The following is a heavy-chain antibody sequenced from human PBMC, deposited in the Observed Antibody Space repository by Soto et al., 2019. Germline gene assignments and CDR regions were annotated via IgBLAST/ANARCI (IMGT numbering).Heavy chain of an antibody. CDR3: TRDLMYTTSPGSWLAP. CDR2: INTDSGQT. J-gene: IGHJ5*02. D-gene: IGHD6-6*01. CDR1: GYRFANYG. Sequence: ASVKVSCKTSGYRFANYGIHWVRQAPGQGLEWMGWINTDSGQTIYAETFQARVTMTADTSTSTVFMDLRNLRSDDTAVYYCTRDLMYTTSPGSWLAPWGQGTLVTVSS. V-gene: IGHV1-18*01.